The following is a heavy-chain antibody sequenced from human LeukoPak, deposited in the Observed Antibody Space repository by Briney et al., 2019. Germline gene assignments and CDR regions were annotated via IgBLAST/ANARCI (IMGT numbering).Heavy chain of an antibody. V-gene: IGHV1-3*01. CDR1: GYTFTSYA. CDR3: ARDRRHGYSSGWPPDY. J-gene: IGHJ4*02. CDR2: INAGNGNT. D-gene: IGHD6-19*01. Sequence: GASVKVSCKASGYTFTSYAMHWVRQAPGQRLEWMGWINAGNGNTKYSQKFQGRVTITRDTSASTAYMELSSLRSEDTAVYYCARDRRHGYSSGWPPDYWGQGTLVTVSS.